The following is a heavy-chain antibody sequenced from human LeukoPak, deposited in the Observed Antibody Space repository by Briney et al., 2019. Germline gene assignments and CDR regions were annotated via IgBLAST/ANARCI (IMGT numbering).Heavy chain of an antibody. D-gene: IGHD3-10*01. CDR3: ARATGDRRILGF. J-gene: IGHJ2*01. CDR1: GYTFTGYY. CDR2: INPNSGGT. V-gene: IGHV1-2*02. Sequence: GASVKVSCKASGYTFTGYYMHWVRQAPGQGLEWMGWINPNSGGTNYAQKFQGRVTMTRDTSISTAYMVLSRLRSDDTAVYYCARATGDRRILGFWGRGTLVTVSS.